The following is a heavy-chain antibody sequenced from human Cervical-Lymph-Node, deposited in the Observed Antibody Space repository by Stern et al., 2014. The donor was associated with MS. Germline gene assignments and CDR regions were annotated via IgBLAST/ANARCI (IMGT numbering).Heavy chain of an antibody. J-gene: IGHJ5*02. V-gene: IGHV1-69*09. CDR3: ARGVVSNRAAATLHNLFDP. CDR2: IIPILGLP. CDR1: GGTFSSSYA. D-gene: IGHD2-15*01. Sequence: QVQLGQSGAEVKKPGSSVNVSCMTSGGTFSSSYAITWMRQAPGQGLEWMGRIIPILGLPYYAQKFQGRVTITADTSTNTAYMGLSSLTSEDTAVYYCARGVVSNRAAATLHNLFDPWGQGTLVTVSS.